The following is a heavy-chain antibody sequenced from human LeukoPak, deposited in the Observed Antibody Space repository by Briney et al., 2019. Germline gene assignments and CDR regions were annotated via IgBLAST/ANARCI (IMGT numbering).Heavy chain of an antibody. Sequence: SETLSLTCAVSGYSITSGYYWGWTRQPPGKGLEWIGSIYHSGNTYYNPSLKSRVTISVDTSKNQFSLRLTSVTAADTAVYYCARGRVDIDSWGQGTLVTVSS. CDR1: GYSITSGYY. J-gene: IGHJ4*02. V-gene: IGHV4-38-2*01. CDR3: ARGRVDIDS. D-gene: IGHD1-26*01. CDR2: IYHSGNT.